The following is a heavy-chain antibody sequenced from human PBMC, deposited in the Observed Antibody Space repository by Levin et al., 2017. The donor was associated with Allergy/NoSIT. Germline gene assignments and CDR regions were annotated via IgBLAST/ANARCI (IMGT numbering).Heavy chain of an antibody. CDR1: GGSLSSDNW. V-gene: IGHV4-4*02. D-gene: IGHD2-21*02. Sequence: SETLSLTCTVSGGSLSSDNWWAWVRQSPENGLEWIGEIYHSGPTKYNPSLKTRVTISVDRSKNQFSLKLTSVTAADTAVYYCARVLLPMSVTEKGAARGGFDSWGQGTLVSVS. J-gene: IGHJ4*02. CDR3: ARVLLPMSVTEKGAARGGFDS. CDR2: IYHSGPT.